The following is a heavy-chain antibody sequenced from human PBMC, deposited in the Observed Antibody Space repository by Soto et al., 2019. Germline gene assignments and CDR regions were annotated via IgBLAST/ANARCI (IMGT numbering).Heavy chain of an antibody. Sequence: XESLNISCQGCGYSFSSYWIGWVRQMPGKDLEWMGIIYPGDSDTRYSPSLQGQVTISADKSLRTAYLQWTSLKASDTALYYCARTRSFTLGFYYDGMDVWGQGYTVTVSS. J-gene: IGHJ6*02. CDR1: GYSFSSYW. D-gene: IGHD6-6*01. CDR3: ARTRSFTLGFYYDGMDV. V-gene: IGHV5-51*01. CDR2: IYPGDSDT.